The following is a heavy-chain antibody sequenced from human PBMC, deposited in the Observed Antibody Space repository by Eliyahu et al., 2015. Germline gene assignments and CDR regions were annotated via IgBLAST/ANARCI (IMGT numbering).Heavy chain of an antibody. Sequence: EVQLVESGGGLVKPGGSLRLSCXASGFTFSXAWMSWXRQAPGKGLXWVGRIXSKTDGGTTDYAAPVKGRFTISRDDSKNTLYLQMNSLKTEDTAVYYCTTNRYFDPTGLGYWGQGTLVTVSS. J-gene: IGHJ4*02. CDR1: GFTFSXAW. V-gene: IGHV3-15*01. CDR3: TTNRYFDPTGLGY. CDR2: IXSKTDGGTT. D-gene: IGHD3-9*01.